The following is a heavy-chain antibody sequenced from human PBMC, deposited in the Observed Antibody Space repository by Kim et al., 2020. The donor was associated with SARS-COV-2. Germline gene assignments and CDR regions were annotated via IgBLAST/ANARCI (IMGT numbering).Heavy chain of an antibody. Sequence: GGCLRLSCVASGFTVSSNYMSWVRQAPGKGLEWVSVIYSGGTTYYADSVRGRFTIFSDSSKNTVYLQMNSLRAEDTSVYYCARDRNDNVWGSYHLWGQGTLVTASS. CDR1: GFTVSSNY. J-gene: IGHJ4*02. V-gene: IGHV3-53*01. CDR3: ARDRNDNVWGSYHL. D-gene: IGHD3-16*02. CDR2: IYSGGTT.